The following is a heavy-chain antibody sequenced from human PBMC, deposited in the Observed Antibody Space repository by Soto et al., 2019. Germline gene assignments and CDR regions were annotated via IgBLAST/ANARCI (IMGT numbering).Heavy chain of an antibody. CDR2: VHYSGST. J-gene: IGHJ3*02. CDR1: GDSITSFF. V-gene: IGHV4-59*01. D-gene: IGHD2-2*01. Sequence: SETLSLTCTVSGDSITSFFWSWVRQPPGKGLEWIGYVHYSGSTNYNPSLKSRLTMSVDTSKNHFSLRLDSVTAADTAVYYCARVNQLAPKRNAFDIWGQGTMVT. CDR3: ARVNQLAPKRNAFDI.